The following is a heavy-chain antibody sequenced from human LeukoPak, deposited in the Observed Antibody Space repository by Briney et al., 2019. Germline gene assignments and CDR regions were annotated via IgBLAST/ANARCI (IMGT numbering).Heavy chain of an antibody. D-gene: IGHD3-9*01. CDR3: ARDRPFDILTGYSYYFDY. V-gene: IGHV3-30*04. CDR2: ISYDGSNK. CDR1: GFTFSSYA. Sequence: GGSLRLSCAASGFTFSSYAMHWVRQAPGQGLEWVAVISYDGSNKYYADSVKGRFTISRDNSKNTLYLQMNSLRAEDTAVYYCARDRPFDILTGYSYYFDYWGQGSLVTVSS. J-gene: IGHJ4*02.